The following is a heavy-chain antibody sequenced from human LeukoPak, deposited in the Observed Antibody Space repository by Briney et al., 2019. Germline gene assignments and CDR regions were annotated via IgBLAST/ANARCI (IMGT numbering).Heavy chain of an antibody. V-gene: IGHV3-7*01. Sequence: GGSLRLSCAASGFTFSDYAMHWVRQAPGKGLELVANIKQDRSEKYYVDSVKGRFTISRDNAKNSLYLQMNSLRAEDTAVYYCARDAVTTAYNWFDPWGQGTLVTVSS. J-gene: IGHJ5*02. CDR3: ARDAVTTAYNWFDP. CDR1: GFTFSDYA. D-gene: IGHD4-17*01. CDR2: IKQDRSEK.